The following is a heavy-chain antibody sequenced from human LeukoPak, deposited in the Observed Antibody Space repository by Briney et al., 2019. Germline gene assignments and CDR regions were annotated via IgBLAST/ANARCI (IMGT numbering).Heavy chain of an antibody. D-gene: IGHD1-26*01. Sequence: WASVTVSCKASGGTFSSYAISWVRQAPGQGLEWMGGIIPIFGTANYAQKFQGRVTITTDESTSTAYMELSSLRSEDTAVYYCARGRELRSNYYYYYYMDVWGKGTTVTVSS. J-gene: IGHJ6*03. CDR2: IIPIFGTA. V-gene: IGHV1-69*05. CDR1: GGTFSSYA. CDR3: ARGRELRSNYYYYYYMDV.